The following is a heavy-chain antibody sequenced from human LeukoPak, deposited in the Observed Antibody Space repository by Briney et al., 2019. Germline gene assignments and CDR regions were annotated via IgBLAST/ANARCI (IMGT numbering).Heavy chain of an antibody. CDR2: FNWNGGGT. D-gene: IGHD1-26*01. CDR1: GFTFDDYV. J-gene: IGHJ4*02. V-gene: IGHV3-20*04. Sequence: VGSLRLSCAASGFTFDDYVLSWVRQAPGKGLEWFSDFNWNGGGTGYEDSVKGRFTVSRDNAKDTLSLQMNSLRVDDTALYSYPRERIGGSLDYWGQGTLVTVSS. CDR3: PRERIGGSLDY.